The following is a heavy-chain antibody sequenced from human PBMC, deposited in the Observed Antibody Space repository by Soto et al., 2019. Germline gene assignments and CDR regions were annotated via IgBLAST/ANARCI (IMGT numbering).Heavy chain of an antibody. CDR1: CGSFSGDY. CDR3: ARSHVLRYFVWSLDY. D-gene: IGHD3-9*01. J-gene: IGHJ4*02. CDR2: INHSGST. Sequence: SETLPVTCAVYCGSFSGDYWSWIRQPPGKGLEWIGEINHSGSTNYNPSLKSRVTISVDTSKNQFSLKLSSVTAADTAVYYCARSHVLRYFVWSLDYWGQGNMVT. V-gene: IGHV4-34*01.